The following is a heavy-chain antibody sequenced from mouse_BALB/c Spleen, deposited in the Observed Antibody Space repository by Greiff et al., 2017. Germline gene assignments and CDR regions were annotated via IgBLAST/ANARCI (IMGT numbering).Heavy chain of an antibody. J-gene: IGHJ3*01. Sequence: QVQLKQSGAELAKPGASVKMSCKASGYTFTSYWMHWVKQRPGQGLEWIGYINPSTGYTEYNQKFKDKATLTADKSSSTAYMQLSSLTSEDSAVYYCARGGKTWGAWFAYWGQGTLVTVSA. CDR3: ARGGKTWGAWFAY. CDR2: INPSTGYT. CDR1: GYTFTSYW. V-gene: IGHV1-7*01.